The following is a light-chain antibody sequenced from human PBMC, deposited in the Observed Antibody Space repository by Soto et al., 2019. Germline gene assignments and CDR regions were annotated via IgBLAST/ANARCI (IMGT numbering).Light chain of an antibody. CDR3: QETYGAPPWT. Sequence: DIQMTQSPSSLSASVGDRVTITCRASQTIRIFLNWYQQKPGKAPDLLIYSASNLQGGVPSRFSGSGSGTDVTLTISSLQPDDVATYYCQETYGAPPWTFGQGTKVEIK. CDR2: SAS. CDR1: QTIRIF. J-gene: IGKJ1*01. V-gene: IGKV1-39*01.